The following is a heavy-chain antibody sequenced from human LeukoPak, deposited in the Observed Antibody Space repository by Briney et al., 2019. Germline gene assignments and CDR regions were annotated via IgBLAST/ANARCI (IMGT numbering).Heavy chain of an antibody. J-gene: IGHJ2*01. CDR3: AKDRTVGASYWYFDL. D-gene: IGHD1-26*01. CDR2: INSGGSGT. V-gene: IGHV3-74*01. Sequence: GGSLRLSCAASGFAFSSNWMHWVRQTPGKGLVWVSRINSGGSGTSYADSVEGRFTISRDSSKNTLFLHMNTLRAEDTAIYYCAKDRTVGASYWYFDLWGRGTLVTVSS. CDR1: GFAFSSNW.